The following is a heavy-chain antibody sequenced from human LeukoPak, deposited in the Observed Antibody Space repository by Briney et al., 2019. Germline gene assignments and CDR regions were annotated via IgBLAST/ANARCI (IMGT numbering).Heavy chain of an antibody. D-gene: IGHD4-23*01. V-gene: IGHV3-30*02. CDR3: AKDGRYGGVHWFVP. J-gene: IGHJ5*02. CDR1: GLTYSSYG. Sequence: PGGSLRLSCAASGLTYSSYGMHWVRQAPGKGLEWVAFIRYDGSNKYYTDSVKGRFTISRDNSKNTLYLQMNSLRAEDTAAYYCAKDGRYGGVHWFVPWGQGTLVTVSS. CDR2: IRYDGSNK.